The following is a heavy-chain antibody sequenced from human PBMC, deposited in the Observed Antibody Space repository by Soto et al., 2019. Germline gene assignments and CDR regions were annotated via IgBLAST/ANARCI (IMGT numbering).Heavy chain of an antibody. CDR1: GGTFSSYA. Sequence: SVKVSCKASGGTFSSYAISWVRQAPGQGLEWMGGIIPIFGTANYAQKFQGRVTITADESTSTAYMELSSLGSEDTAVYYCARGEEVRYFDWDSRDYYYYGMDVWGQGTTVTVSS. CDR2: IIPIFGTA. CDR3: ARGEEVRYFDWDSRDYYYYGMDV. D-gene: IGHD3-9*01. V-gene: IGHV1-69*13. J-gene: IGHJ6*02.